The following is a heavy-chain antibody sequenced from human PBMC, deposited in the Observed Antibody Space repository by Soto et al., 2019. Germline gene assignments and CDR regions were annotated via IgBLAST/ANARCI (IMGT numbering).Heavy chain of an antibody. CDR3: AAIPVLRFLEWPYGMDV. CDR1: GFTFTSSA. J-gene: IGHJ6*02. D-gene: IGHD3-3*01. Sequence: SVKVSCKASGFTFTSSAVQWVRQARGQRLEWIGWIVVGSGNTNYAQKFQERVTITRDMSTSTAYMELSSLRSEDTAVYYCAAIPVLRFLEWPYGMDVWGQGTTVTVSS. V-gene: IGHV1-58*01. CDR2: IVVGSGNT.